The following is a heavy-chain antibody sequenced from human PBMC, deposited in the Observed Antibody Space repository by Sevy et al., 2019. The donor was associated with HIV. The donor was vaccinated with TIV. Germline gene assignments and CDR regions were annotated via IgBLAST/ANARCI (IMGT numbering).Heavy chain of an antibody. CDR1: NYSISSGYY. J-gene: IGHJ6*02. V-gene: IGHV4-38-2*01. D-gene: IGHD2-21*02. Sequence: SQTLSLTCAVSNYSISSGYYWGWMRQPPGKGLEWIGNGYHGGSTYYNPSLQSRVTISLDTSKNHFSLRLRSVTAADTAVYYCARASGGDRLDYYGMDVWGQGTTVTVSS. CDR3: ARASGGDRLDYYGMDV. CDR2: GYHGGST.